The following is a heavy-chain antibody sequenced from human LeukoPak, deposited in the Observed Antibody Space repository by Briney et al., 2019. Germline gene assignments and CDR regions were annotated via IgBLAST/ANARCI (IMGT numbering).Heavy chain of an antibody. CDR1: GFTFSTYD. CDR3: AKGGYFAFET. J-gene: IGHJ3*02. V-gene: IGHV3-23*01. CDR2: INRSGRS. Sequence: GGSLRLSCAASGFTFSTYDMQWVRQAPGKGLEWVSGINRSGRSYYTDSVKGRFTISREKSKNTLYLQMNSLRAEDTAVYYCAKGGYFAFETWGQGTMVAVSS. D-gene: IGHD2-2*03.